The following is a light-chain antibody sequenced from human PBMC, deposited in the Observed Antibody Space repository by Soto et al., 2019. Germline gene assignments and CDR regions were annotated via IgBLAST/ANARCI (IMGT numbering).Light chain of an antibody. CDR1: QSVLYSSNNKNY. CDR2: WAS. Sequence: DIVMTQSPDSLAVSLGERATINCKSSQSVLYSSNNKNYLAWYQQKPRQPPKLLIYWASTRESGVPDRFSGSGSGTDFTLTISSLQAEDVAVYYCQHYYSSPYAFGRGTKLEIK. V-gene: IGKV4-1*01. J-gene: IGKJ2*01. CDR3: QHYYSSPYA.